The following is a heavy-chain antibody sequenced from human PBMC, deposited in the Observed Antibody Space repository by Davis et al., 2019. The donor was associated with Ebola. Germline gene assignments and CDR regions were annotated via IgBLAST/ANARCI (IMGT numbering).Heavy chain of an antibody. V-gene: IGHV4-30-4*01. Sequence: LRLSCTVSGGSISSGDCYWSWIRQPPGKGLEWIGYIYYSGSTYYNPSLKSRVTISVDTSKNQFSLKLSSLTAADTAVYYCAVGLATVTTGWFDPWGQGTLVTVSS. CDR3: AVGLATVTTGWFDP. J-gene: IGHJ5*02. D-gene: IGHD4-17*01. CDR1: GGSISSGDCY. CDR2: IYYSGST.